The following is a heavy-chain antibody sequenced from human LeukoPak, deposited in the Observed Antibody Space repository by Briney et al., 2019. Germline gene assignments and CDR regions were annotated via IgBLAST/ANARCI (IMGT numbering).Heavy chain of an antibody. CDR2: ISSDGSST. CDR3: AAAGRESLDY. D-gene: IGHD6-25*01. V-gene: IGHV3-74*01. Sequence: GGSLRLSCAASGFTLSSFWMHWVRQAPGKGLEWVSRISSDGSSTNYADSVKGRFAISRDAAKNTLFLQINSLRAEDTAVYFCAAAGRESLDYWGQGTLVTVSS. CDR1: GFTLSSFW. J-gene: IGHJ4*02.